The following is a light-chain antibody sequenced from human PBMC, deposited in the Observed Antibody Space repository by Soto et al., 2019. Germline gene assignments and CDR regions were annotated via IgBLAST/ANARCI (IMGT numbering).Light chain of an antibody. CDR3: QHYGYSQWT. CDR1: QTGNNNY. V-gene: IGKV3-20*01. Sequence: IVLTQSPGPLSFSPGEIATLSCRASQTGNNNYLAWYQHKSGQAPRLLIYGVYTRASGIPDRFSGSGSGTEFTLTITRLEPEDSAVYFCQHYGYSQWTFGQGTKVEIK. CDR2: GVY. J-gene: IGKJ1*01.